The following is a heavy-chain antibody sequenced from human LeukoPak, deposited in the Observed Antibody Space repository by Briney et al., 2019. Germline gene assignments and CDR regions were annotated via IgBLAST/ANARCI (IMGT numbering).Heavy chain of an antibody. D-gene: IGHD3-10*01. V-gene: IGHV4-31*03. Sequence: SETLSLTCTVSGGSISSGGYYWSWIRQHPGKGLEWIGYIYYSGSAYYNPSLKSRVAISVDTSKNQFSLKLSSVTAADTAVYYCARGGVSSGSYYNGAFDYWGQGTLVTVSS. J-gene: IGHJ4*02. CDR1: GGSISSGGYY. CDR3: ARGGVSSGSYYNGAFDY. CDR2: IYYSGSA.